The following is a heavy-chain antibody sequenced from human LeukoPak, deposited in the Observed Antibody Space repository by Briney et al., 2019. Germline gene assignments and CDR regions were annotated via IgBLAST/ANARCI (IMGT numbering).Heavy chain of an antibody. CDR3: AKDSTHYRVWDDYDSRGLYY. D-gene: IGHD3-22*01. CDR1: GFTFSDYY. V-gene: IGHV3-11*04. J-gene: IGHJ4*02. Sequence: GGSLRLSCAASGFTFSDYYMSWIRQAPGKGLEWVSYISSSGSTIHYADSVKGRFTISRDNAKNSLYLQMNSLRAEDTAVYCAKDSTHYRVWDDYDSRGLYYWGQGTLVTVSS. CDR2: ISSSGSTI.